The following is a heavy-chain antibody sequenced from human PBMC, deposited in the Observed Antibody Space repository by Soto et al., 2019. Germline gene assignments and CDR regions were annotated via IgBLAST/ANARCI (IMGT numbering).Heavy chain of an antibody. CDR3: ASGSSGIAAAGTV. J-gene: IGHJ4*02. D-gene: IGHD6-13*01. Sequence: GASVKVSCKASGGTFSSYAISWVRQAPGQGLEWMGGIIPIFGTANYAQKFQGRVTITADESTSTAYMELSSLRSENTAVYYCASGSSGIAAAGTVWGQGTLVTVSS. CDR1: GGTFSSYA. V-gene: IGHV1-69*13. CDR2: IIPIFGTA.